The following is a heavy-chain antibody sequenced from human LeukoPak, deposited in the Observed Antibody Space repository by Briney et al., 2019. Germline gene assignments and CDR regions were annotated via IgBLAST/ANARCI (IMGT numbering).Heavy chain of an antibody. J-gene: IGHJ4*02. CDR2: INPSGGST. CDR1: GYTFTSYY. D-gene: IGHD3-22*01. Sequence: ASVTVSCKASGYTFTSYYMHWVRQAPGQGLEWMGIINPSGGSTSYAQKFQGRVTMTRDTSTSTVYMELRSLRSDDTAVYYCARDLGWRDSSGSSDYWGQGTLVTVSS. CDR3: ARDLGWRDSSGSSDY. V-gene: IGHV1-46*01.